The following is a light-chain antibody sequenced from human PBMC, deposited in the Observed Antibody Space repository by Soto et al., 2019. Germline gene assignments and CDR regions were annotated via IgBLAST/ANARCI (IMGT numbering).Light chain of an antibody. J-gene: IGKJ1*01. V-gene: IGKV3-20*01. CDR3: QQYNNWPPWT. CDR1: HTVTSNY. CDR2: GAS. Sequence: EIVLTQSPGTRSSSPGARATLSYRSSHTVTSNYLAWYQQKPGQAPRLLFFGASIRATGLPDRFSGGGSGTDFTLTISSLQSEDFAVYYCQQYNNWPPWTFGQGTKVDIK.